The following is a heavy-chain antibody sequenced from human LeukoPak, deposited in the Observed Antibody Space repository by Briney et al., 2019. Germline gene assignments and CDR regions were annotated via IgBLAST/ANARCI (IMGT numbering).Heavy chain of an antibody. Sequence: PGGSLRLSCAASGFTFSSYWTSWVRQAPGKGLEWVANIKQDGSEKYYVDSVKGRFTISRDNAKNSLYLQMNSLRAEDTAVYYCARDGGWSRANWFDPWGQGTLVTVSS. CDR2: IKQDGSEK. CDR1: GFTFSSYW. J-gene: IGHJ5*02. V-gene: IGHV3-7*03. D-gene: IGHD2-15*01. CDR3: ARDGGWSRANWFDP.